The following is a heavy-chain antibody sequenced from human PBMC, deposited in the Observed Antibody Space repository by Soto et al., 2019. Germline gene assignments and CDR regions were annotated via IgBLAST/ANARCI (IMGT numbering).Heavy chain of an antibody. V-gene: IGHV4-59*01. J-gene: IGHJ4*02. CDR2: IYYSGST. Sequence: QVQLQESGPGLVKPSETLSLTCTVSGGSISSYYWSWIRQPPGKGLEWIGYIYYSGSTNYNPSLKSRVTISVDPSKTPFSPKLSSVTAADTAVYYCARGLATTSNRTNPPAPILWFGELFQVGGHFDYWGQGTLVTVSS. CDR3: ARGLATTSNRTNPPAPILWFGELFQVGGHFDY. D-gene: IGHD3-10*01. CDR1: GGSISSYY.